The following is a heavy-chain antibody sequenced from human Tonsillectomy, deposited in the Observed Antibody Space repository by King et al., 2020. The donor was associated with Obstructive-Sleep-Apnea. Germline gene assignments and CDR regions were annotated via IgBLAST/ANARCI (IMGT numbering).Heavy chain of an antibody. Sequence: QLVQSGAEVKKSGESLKISCKGSGYSFTTYWIGWVRQMPGKGLEWMGIIYPGDSDTRYSPSFQGQVTISADRSISTAYLQWSSLKASDTAMDYCVRRVEEITGNRGVNSPLAENWFDPWGQGTLVTVSS. J-gene: IGHJ5*02. D-gene: IGHD3-10*01. CDR2: IYPGDSDT. V-gene: IGHV5-51*01. CDR1: GYSFTTYW. CDR3: VRRVEEITGNRGVNSPLAENWFDP.